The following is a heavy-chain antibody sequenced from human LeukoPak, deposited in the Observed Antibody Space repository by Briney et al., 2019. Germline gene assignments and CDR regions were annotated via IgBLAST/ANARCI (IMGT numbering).Heavy chain of an antibody. Sequence: GGSLRLSCAASGFTFSSYGMHWVRQAPGKGLEWGTFIRYDGSNKYYVDSVKGRFTISRDNSKNTLYLQMNSLRAEDTAVYYCAKDQAAAALNFDYWGQGTLVTVSS. CDR2: IRYDGSNK. J-gene: IGHJ4*02. D-gene: IGHD6-13*01. CDR3: AKDQAAAALNFDY. CDR1: GFTFSSYG. V-gene: IGHV3-30*02.